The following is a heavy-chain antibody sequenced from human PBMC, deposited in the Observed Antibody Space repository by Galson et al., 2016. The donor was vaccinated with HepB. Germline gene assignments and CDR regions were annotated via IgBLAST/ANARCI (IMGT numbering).Heavy chain of an antibody. Sequence: LRLSCAASGFTFNTYAMSWVRQAPGKGLEWVSAISNSGSTTYYADSVRGRFAISRDNSKNTLYLQMNSLRVEDTALYYCAKEFVATGAVVGDYWGQGTLVTVSS. CDR2: ISNSGSTT. CDR3: AKEFVATGAVVGDY. V-gene: IGHV3-23*01. J-gene: IGHJ4*02. D-gene: IGHD2-21*01. CDR1: GFTFNTYA.